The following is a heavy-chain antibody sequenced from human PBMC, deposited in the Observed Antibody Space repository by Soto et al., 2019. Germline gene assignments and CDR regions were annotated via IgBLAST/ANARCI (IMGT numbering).Heavy chain of an antibody. CDR1: GFTFSSYS. Sequence: PGGSLRLSCAVSGFTFSSYSMNWVRQAPGKGLEWVSSISSSSSYIYYADSVKGRFTISRDNAKNSLYLQMNSLRAEDTAVYYCARDIDYCSGGSCYSFYFQHWGQGTLVTVSS. CDR2: ISSSSSYI. J-gene: IGHJ1*01. V-gene: IGHV3-21*01. CDR3: ARDIDYCSGGSCYSFYFQH. D-gene: IGHD2-15*01.